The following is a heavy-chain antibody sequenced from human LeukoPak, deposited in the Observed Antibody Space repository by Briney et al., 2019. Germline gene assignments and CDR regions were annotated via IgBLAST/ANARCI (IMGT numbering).Heavy chain of an antibody. CDR3: ARDGTMHPRYFDL. CDR1: GGSISSGDYY. D-gene: IGHD3-10*01. Sequence: SQTLPLTCTVSGGSISSGDYYWSWIRQPPGKGLEWIGYIYYSGSTYYNPSLKSRVTISVDTSKNQFSLKLSSVTAADTAVYYCARDGTMHPRYFDLWGRGTLVTDSS. CDR2: IYYSGST. J-gene: IGHJ2*01. V-gene: IGHV4-30-4*01.